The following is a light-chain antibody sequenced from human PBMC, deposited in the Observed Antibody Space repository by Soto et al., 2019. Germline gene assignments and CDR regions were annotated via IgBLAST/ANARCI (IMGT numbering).Light chain of an antibody. J-gene: IGKJ2*01. CDR2: LGS. V-gene: IGKV2-28*01. CDR3: MQALQTPYT. Sequence: DIVMTQSPLSLPVTPGEPASISCRSSQSLLHSNGYNYLDWYLQKPGQSPQLLIYLGSNRASGVPDRFSGSGSGTDXTLKIXRVXAEXVGVYYCMQALQTPYTFGQGTKLEIK. CDR1: QSLLHSNGYNY.